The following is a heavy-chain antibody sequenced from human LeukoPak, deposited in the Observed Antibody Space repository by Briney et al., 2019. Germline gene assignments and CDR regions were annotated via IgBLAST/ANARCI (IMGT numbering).Heavy chain of an antibody. V-gene: IGHV3-74*01. J-gene: IGHJ4*02. D-gene: IGHD3-3*01. CDR1: GFTFSSYW. Sequence: GGSLRLSCAASGFTFSSYWVHWVRQAPGKGLVWVSRINSDGSSTSYADSVKGRFTISRDNAKNTPYLQMNSLRAEDTAVYYCAIVYYDFWSGQGDYWGQGTLVTVSS. CDR2: INSDGSST. CDR3: AIVYYDFWSGQGDY.